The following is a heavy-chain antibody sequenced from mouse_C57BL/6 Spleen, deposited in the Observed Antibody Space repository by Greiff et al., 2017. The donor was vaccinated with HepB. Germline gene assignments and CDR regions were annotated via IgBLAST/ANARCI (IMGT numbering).Heavy chain of an antibody. CDR3: ARDDGSSYVFAY. Sequence: VQLQQSGPELVKPGASVKISCKASGYTFTDYYMNWVKQSHGKSLEWIGDINPNNGGTSYNQKFKGKATLTVDKSSSTAYMELRSLTSEDSAVYYCARDDGSSYVFAYWGQGTLVTVSA. D-gene: IGHD1-1*01. J-gene: IGHJ3*01. V-gene: IGHV1-26*01. CDR1: GYTFTDYY. CDR2: INPNNGGT.